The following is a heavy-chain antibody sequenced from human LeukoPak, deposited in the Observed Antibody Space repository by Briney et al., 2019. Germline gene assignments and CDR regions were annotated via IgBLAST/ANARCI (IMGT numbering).Heavy chain of an antibody. V-gene: IGHV3-23*01. Sequence: GGSLRLSRAASGFTFSSYAMSGVRQAPGKGLEWVSAISGSGGSTYYADSVKGRFTISRDNSKNTLYLQMNSLRAEDTAVYYCAKRMDSSGYLSRSYDYWGQGTLVTVSS. CDR2: ISGSGGST. CDR3: AKRMDSSGYLSRSYDY. D-gene: IGHD3-22*01. CDR1: GFTFSSYA. J-gene: IGHJ4*02.